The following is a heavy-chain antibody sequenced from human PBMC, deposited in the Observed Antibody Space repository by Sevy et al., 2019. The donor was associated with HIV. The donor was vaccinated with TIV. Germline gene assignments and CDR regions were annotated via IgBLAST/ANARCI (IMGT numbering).Heavy chain of an antibody. CDR2: MYSSGGT. CDR1: GGSLNNYF. J-gene: IGHJ4*02. Sequence: SETLSLTCTVSGGSLNNYFWSWLRQPPGKGLEWIGYMYSSGGTNYNPSLKSRVTISVDTSKNQFSLKVRSVTVADTAVYYCARESIGATGDFDYWGQGTLVTVSS. D-gene: IGHD1-1*01. CDR3: ARESIGATGDFDY. V-gene: IGHV4-59*01.